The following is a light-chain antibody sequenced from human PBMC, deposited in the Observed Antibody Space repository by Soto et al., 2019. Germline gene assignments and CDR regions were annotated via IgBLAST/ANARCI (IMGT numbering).Light chain of an antibody. V-gene: IGKV1-9*01. CDR3: QQLNTLPFT. CDR2: EAS. Sequence: DIQLTQSPSLLSASVGDRVTITCRASHDISTYLAWYQQKPGKAPKLMIYEASTLQSGVPSRFSGSGSGTEFTLTISGLLPEDFATYHCQQLNTLPFTFGQGTRLEL. J-gene: IGKJ5*01. CDR1: HDISTY.